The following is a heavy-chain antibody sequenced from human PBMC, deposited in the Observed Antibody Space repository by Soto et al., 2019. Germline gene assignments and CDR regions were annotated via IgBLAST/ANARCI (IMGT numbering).Heavy chain of an antibody. V-gene: IGHV4-59*08. D-gene: IGHD6-13*01. J-gene: IGHJ4*02. CDR3: ARTGYSSWIVDY. CDR1: SGSISSYY. CDR2: IYYSGST. Sequence: PSETLSLTCTVSSGSISSYYWSWIRQPPGKGLEWIGYIYYSGSTNYNPSLKSRVTISVDTSKNQFSLKLSSVTAADTAVYYCARTGYSSWIVDYWGQGTLVTVS.